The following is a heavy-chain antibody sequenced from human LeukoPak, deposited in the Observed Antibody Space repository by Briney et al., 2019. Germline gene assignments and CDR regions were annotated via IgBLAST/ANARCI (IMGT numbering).Heavy chain of an antibody. CDR2: IYPGDSDT. Sequence: GESLKISCKGSGYSFTNYWIGWVRQMPGTGLEWMGIIYPGDSDTRYSPSFQGQVTISADKSITTAYLQWSSLKASDTAMYYCARHTGNYGDYAFDYWGQGTLVTVSS. V-gene: IGHV5-51*01. D-gene: IGHD4-17*01. CDR3: ARHTGNYGDYAFDY. J-gene: IGHJ4*02. CDR1: GYSFTNYW.